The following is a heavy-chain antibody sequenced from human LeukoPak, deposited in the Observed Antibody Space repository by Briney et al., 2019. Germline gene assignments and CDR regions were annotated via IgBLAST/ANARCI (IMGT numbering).Heavy chain of an antibody. V-gene: IGHV3-30*18. J-gene: IGHJ3*02. CDR2: ISYDGSNK. CDR1: GFTFSSYG. D-gene: IGHD3-22*01. Sequence: GGSLRLSCAASGFTFSSYGMHWVRQAPGKGLEWVAVISYDGSNKYYADSVKGRFTISRDNSKNTLYLQMNSLRAEDTAVYYCAKTGQKSYYYDSSGYYDAFDIWGQGTMVTVSS. CDR3: AKTGQKSYYYDSSGYYDAFDI.